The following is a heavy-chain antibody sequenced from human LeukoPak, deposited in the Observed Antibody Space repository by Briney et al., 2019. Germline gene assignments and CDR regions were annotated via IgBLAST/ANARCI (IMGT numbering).Heavy chain of an antibody. CDR2: INHNGNT. V-gene: IGHV4-34*01. J-gene: IGHJ6*03. Sequence: SETLSLTCGVYGGSFSDYYWTWIRQPPGKGLEWIGEINHNGNTNYNPSLKSRVTMSVDTSKHQFFLKLSSVTAADTAVYYCARQAGDYFYYYYYYMDVWGKGTTVTISS. CDR3: ARQAGDYFYYYYYYMDV. CDR1: GGSFSDYY. D-gene: IGHD4-17*01.